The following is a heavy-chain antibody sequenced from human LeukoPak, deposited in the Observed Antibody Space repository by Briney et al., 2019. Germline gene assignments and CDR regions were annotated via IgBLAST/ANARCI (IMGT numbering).Heavy chain of an antibody. J-gene: IGHJ4*02. CDR2: LGSAGDT. D-gene: IGHD5-18*01. Sequence: GGSLRLSCAAPGFNFNNYDMHWVRQAPGKGLEWVSALGSAGDTYYPDSVRGRFTISKETAKNSLYLQMTSLRDEDTAVYYCVRGRRSYGFDHWGQGTLVTVSS. V-gene: IGHV3-13*01. CDR1: GFNFNNYD. CDR3: VRGRRSYGFDH.